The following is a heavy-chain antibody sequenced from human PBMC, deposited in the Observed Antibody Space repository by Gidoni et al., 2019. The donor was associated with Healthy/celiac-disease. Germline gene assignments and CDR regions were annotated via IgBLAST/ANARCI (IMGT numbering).Heavy chain of an antibody. CDR2: ISYDGSNK. V-gene: IGHV3-30-3*01. Sequence: QVQLVASGCGVVQPGRSLLLSCASSGFTFSSYAIPWVRQAPGKGLEWVAVISYDGSNKYYADSVKGRFTISRDNSKNTLYLQMNSLRAEDTAVYDCARAQADFWSGCFDYYYGMDVWGQGTTVTVSS. J-gene: IGHJ6*02. CDR1: GFTFSSYA. CDR3: ARAQADFWSGCFDYYYGMDV. D-gene: IGHD3-3*01.